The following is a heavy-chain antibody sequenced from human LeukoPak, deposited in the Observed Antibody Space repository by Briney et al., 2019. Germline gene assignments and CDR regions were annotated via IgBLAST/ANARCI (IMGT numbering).Heavy chain of an antibody. D-gene: IGHD1-26*01. CDR1: GFTSRNSV. CDR2: SDTDGDT. Sequence: GGSLRLSCAASGFTSRNSVMSWVRQPPGKGLEWVSSSDTDGDTQYADSVKGRFTMSRDNSKNTLYLQMNSLRAEDTAVYYCAKDHSGSYDYWGQGALVTVSS. J-gene: IGHJ4*02. CDR3: AKDHSGSYDY. V-gene: IGHV3-23*01.